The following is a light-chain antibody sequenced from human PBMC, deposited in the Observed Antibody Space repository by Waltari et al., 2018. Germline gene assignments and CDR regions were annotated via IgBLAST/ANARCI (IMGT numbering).Light chain of an antibody. CDR2: GAS. CDR1: QSVTSK. CDR3: QQYNNWPRT. V-gene: IGKV3-15*01. J-gene: IGKJ4*01. Sequence: VMTQSPATLSVSPGERATLSCRASQSVTSKLAWYQQKPGQAPRLLFYGASTRATGIPARFSGSGSGTEFTLTISSLQSEDFAVYYCQQYNNWPRTFGGGTKVEIK.